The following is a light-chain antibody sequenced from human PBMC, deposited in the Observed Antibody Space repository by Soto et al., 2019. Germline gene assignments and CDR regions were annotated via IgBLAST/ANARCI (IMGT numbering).Light chain of an antibody. CDR1: SSDVGSYNL. CDR2: EGS. Sequence: QSVLTQPASVSGSTGQSITISCTGTSSDVGSYNLVSWYQQHPGKAPKLMIYEGSKRPSGVSNRFSGSKSGNTASLTISGLQAEDEADYYCCSYAGSNYVFGTGTKVTVL. J-gene: IGLJ1*01. V-gene: IGLV2-23*01. CDR3: CSYAGSNYV.